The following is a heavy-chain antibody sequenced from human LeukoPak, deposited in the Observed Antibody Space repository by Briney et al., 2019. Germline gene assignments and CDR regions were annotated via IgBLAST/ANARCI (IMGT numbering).Heavy chain of an antibody. CDR1: GYTFTSYG. CDR3: ARERVAAAGFIYYYYGMDV. Sequence: ASVKVSCKASGYTFTSYGISWVRQAPGQGLEWMGWISAYNGNTNYAQKFQGRVTITADKSTSTAYMELSSLRSEDTAVYYCARERVAAAGFIYYYYGMDVWGKGTTVTVSS. D-gene: IGHD6-13*01. CDR2: ISAYNGNT. V-gene: IGHV1-18*01. J-gene: IGHJ6*04.